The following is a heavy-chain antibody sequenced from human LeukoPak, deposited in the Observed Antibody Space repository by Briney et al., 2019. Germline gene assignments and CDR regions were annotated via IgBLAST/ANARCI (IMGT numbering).Heavy chain of an antibody. CDR3: ARVNYGSATKEDY. CDR1: GGSISSGGYY. J-gene: IGHJ4*02. D-gene: IGHD3-10*01. V-gene: IGHV4-31*03. CDR2: IYYSGSA. Sequence: SETLSLTCTVSGGSISSGGYYWSWIRQHPGRGLEWIGYIYYSGSAYYNPSLKSRVTISVDTSENQFSLKLSSVTAADTAVYYCARVNYGSATKEDYWGQGTLVTVSS.